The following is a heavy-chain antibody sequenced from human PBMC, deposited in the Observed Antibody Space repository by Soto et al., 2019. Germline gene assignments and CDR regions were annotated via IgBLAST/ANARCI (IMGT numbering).Heavy chain of an antibody. V-gene: IGHV4-61*01. CDR2: LSYGGST. CDR3: ARATGYSSTWYDS. CDR1: GASVSDGSDF. J-gene: IGHJ5*01. Sequence: LSLTCAVSGASVSDGSDFWSWIRQPPGKGLEWLGYLSYGGSTRYNPSLKSRVTISSDTSKNQFSLRLFSVTAADTALYYCARATGYSSTWYDSWGQGQLVTVSS. D-gene: IGHD6-13*01.